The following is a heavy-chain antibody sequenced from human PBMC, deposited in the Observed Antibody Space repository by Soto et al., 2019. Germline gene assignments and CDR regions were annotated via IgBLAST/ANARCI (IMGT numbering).Heavy chain of an antibody. CDR1: GGSFSGYY. CDR2: INHSGST. J-gene: IGHJ6*02. Sequence: PSETLSLTCAVYGGSFSGYYWSWIRQPPGKGLEWIGEINHSGSTNYNPSLKSRVTISVDTSKNQFSLKLSSVTAADTAVYYCARARTRYSSSSLRYYYGMDVWGQGTTVTVSS. D-gene: IGHD6-6*01. CDR3: ARARTRYSSSSLRYYYGMDV. V-gene: IGHV4-34*01.